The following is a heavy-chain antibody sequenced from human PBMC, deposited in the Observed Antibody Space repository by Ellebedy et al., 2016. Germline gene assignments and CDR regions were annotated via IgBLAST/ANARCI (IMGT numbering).Heavy chain of an antibody. CDR3: AREDGDFWSGYYPPYYYYYMDV. J-gene: IGHJ6*03. CDR2: TYTSGST. Sequence: SETLSLXXTVSGGSISSYYWSWIRQPAGKGLEWIGRTYTSGSTNYNPSLKSRVTMSVDTSKNQFSLKLSSVTAADTAVYYCAREDGDFWSGYYPPYYYYYMDVWGKGTTVTVSS. V-gene: IGHV4-4*07. CDR1: GGSISSYY. D-gene: IGHD3-3*01.